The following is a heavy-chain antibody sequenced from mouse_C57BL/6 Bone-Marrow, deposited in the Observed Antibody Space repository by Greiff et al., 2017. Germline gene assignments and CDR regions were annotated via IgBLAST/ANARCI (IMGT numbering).Heavy chain of an antibody. Sequence: VQLQQSGPELVKPGASVKISCKASGYAFSSSWMNWVKQRPGKGLEWIGRIYPGDGDTNYNGKFKGKATLTVDKSSSTAYMQLSSLTSEDSAVYYCARVYWVYWGQGTLVTVSA. J-gene: IGHJ3*01. V-gene: IGHV1-82*01. CDR1: GYAFSSSW. CDR2: IYPGDGDT. CDR3: ARVYWVY. D-gene: IGHD4-1*01.